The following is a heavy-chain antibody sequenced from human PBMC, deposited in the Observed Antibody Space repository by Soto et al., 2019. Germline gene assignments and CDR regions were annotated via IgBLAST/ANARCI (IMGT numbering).Heavy chain of an antibody. V-gene: IGHV3-21*01. J-gene: IGHJ3*02. D-gene: IGHD6-6*01. CDR3: ARESHIAARRFLQGYDAFDI. CDR1: GFTFSSYS. Sequence: GGSLRLSCAASGFTFSSYSMNWVRQAPGKGLEWVSSISSSSSYIYYADSVKGRFTISRDNAKNSLYLQMNSLRAEDTAGYYCARESHIAARRFLQGYDAFDIWGQGTMVTVSS. CDR2: ISSSSSYI.